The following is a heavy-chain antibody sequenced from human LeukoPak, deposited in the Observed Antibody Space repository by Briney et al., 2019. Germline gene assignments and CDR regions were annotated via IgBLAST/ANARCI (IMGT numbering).Heavy chain of an antibody. Sequence: GGSLRLSCAASGLTFSFYSMNWVRQAPGKGLEWIAYLSSSGSAFSYADSVKGRFTIARDNAKNSVYLEMNSLRADDTAVYYCARSARLMKGVVEVTALDDWGQGTLVTVSS. CDR1: GLTFSFYS. V-gene: IGHV3-48*04. CDR2: LSSSGSAF. CDR3: ARSARLMKGVVEVTALDD. D-gene: IGHD3-3*01. J-gene: IGHJ4*02.